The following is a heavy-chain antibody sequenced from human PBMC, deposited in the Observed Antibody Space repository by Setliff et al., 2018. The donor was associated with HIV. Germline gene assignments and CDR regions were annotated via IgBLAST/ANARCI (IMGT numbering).Heavy chain of an antibody. CDR1: GFSLSATSMG. V-gene: IGHV2-5*02. CDR2: IYWDDDK. CDR3: THRRRDGFIPY. Sequence: SGPTLVNPPQESLTLTCTFSGFSLSATSMGVGWVRQPPGKALEWLALIYWDDDKRYSPSLESRLTITKDTSKNQVVLTMTNMDSVDTATYYCTHRRRDGFIPYWGQGTRVTVSS. J-gene: IGHJ4*02. D-gene: IGHD2-21*01.